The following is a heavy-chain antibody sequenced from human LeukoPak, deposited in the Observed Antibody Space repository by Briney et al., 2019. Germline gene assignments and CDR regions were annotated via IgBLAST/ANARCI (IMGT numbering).Heavy chain of an antibody. V-gene: IGHV4-4*02. CDR1: GGSISSSNW. J-gene: IGHJ4*02. CDR2: IYHSGST. CDR3: ARIQSRYSYGQDY. Sequence: RSSETLSLTCAVSGGSISSSNWWSWVRQPPGKGLEWIGEIYHSGSTNYNPSLKSRVTISVDKSKNQFSLKLSSVTAADTAVYYCARIQSRYSYGQDYWGQGTLVTVSS. D-gene: IGHD5-18*01.